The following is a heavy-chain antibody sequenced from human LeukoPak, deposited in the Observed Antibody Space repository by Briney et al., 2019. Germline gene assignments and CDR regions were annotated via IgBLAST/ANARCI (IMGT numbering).Heavy chain of an antibody. Sequence: PGRSLRLSCAASGFTFSSYTMHWVRQAPGKGLEWVAIISYDGSNKYNADSVKGRFTISRDNSKNTLYLQMNSLRAEDTALHYCAITSGSSFDFWGQGTLVTVSS. CDR1: GFTFSSYT. D-gene: IGHD1-26*01. V-gene: IGHV3-30-3*01. CDR3: AITSGSSFDF. J-gene: IGHJ4*02. CDR2: ISYDGSNK.